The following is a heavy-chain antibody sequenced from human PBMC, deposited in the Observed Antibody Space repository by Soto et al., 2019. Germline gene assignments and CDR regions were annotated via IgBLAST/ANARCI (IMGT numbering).Heavy chain of an antibody. D-gene: IGHD3-9*01. CDR1: GFSFTSAA. CDR3: AAEVYDILTGSPA. CDR2: IVVGSGNT. J-gene: IGHJ5*02. V-gene: IGHV1-58*02. Sequence: LVKGDCKSSGFSFTSAAMRWVRQARGQRLEWIGWIVVGSGNTNYAQKFQERVTITRDMSTSTAYMELSSLRSEDTAVYYCAAEVYDILTGSPAWGQGTPVTVSS.